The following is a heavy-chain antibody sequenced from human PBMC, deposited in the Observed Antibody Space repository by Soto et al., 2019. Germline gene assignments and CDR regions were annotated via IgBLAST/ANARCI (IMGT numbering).Heavy chain of an antibody. CDR1: GGSFSDFY. CDR3: ARGPLVVWDVSTAQRDVFDI. J-gene: IGHJ3*02. D-gene: IGHD3-16*01. V-gene: IGHV4-34*01. CDR2: INHSGST. Sequence: QVQLQQWGAGLLKPSETLSLTCAVYGGSFSDFYWNCIRQPPGKGLEWIGEINHSGSTNYNPSLKCRVTISVDPSKNQFSLKLSSVTAEDTGVYYCARGPLVVWDVSTAQRDVFDIWGQGTMVTVSS.